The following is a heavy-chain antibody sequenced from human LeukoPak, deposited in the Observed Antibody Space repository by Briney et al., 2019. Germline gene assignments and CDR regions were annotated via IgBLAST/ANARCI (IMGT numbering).Heavy chain of an antibody. D-gene: IGHD6-19*01. CDR1: GYTFTGYY. CDR3: ARSKGVAVAGTGNGDY. V-gene: IGHV1-2*02. CDR2: INPNSGGT. J-gene: IGHJ4*02. Sequence: ASVKVFCKASGYTFTGYYMHWVRQAPGQGLEWMGWINPNSGGTNYAQKFQGRVTMTRDTSISTAYMELSRLRSDDTAVYYCARSKGVAVAGTGNGDYWGQGTLVTVSS.